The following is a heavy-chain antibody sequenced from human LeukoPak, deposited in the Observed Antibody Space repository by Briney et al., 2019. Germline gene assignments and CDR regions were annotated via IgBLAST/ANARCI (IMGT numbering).Heavy chain of an antibody. CDR1: GFTFSSYG. Sequence: PGGSLRLSCVASGFTFSSYGMHWVRQAPGKGLEWVAVISYDGSNKYYADSVKGRFTISRDNSKNTLYLQMNSLRAEDTAVYYCAKDWGYVDTAMVTDYWGQGTLVTVSS. CDR2: ISYDGSNK. CDR3: AKDWGYVDTAMVTDY. V-gene: IGHV3-30*18. J-gene: IGHJ4*02. D-gene: IGHD5-18*01.